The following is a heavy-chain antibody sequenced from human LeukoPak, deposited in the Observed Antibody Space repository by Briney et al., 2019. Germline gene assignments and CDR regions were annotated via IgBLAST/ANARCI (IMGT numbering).Heavy chain of an antibody. D-gene: IGHD3-10*01. CDR1: GFTFSSYS. J-gene: IGHJ6*02. CDR2: ISSSSSYI. V-gene: IGHV3-21*01. Sequence: GGSLRLSCAATGFTFSSYSMNWVRQAPGKGLEWVSSISSSSSYIYYADSVKGRFTISRDNAKNSLYLQMNSLRAEDTAVYYCARDSGYYYYYGMDVWGQGTTVTVSS. CDR3: ARDSGYYYYYGMDV.